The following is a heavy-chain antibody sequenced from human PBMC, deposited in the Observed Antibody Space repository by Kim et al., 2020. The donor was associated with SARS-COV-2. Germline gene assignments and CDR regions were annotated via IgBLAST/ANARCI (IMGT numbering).Heavy chain of an antibody. Sequence: ASVKVSCKASGYTFTGYYMHWVRQAPGQGLEWMGWINPNSGGTNYAQKFQGWVTMTRDTSISTAYMELSRLRSDDTAVYYCARVERRGTRKEYYFDYWGQGTLVTVSS. CDR2: INPNSGGT. CDR3: ARVERRGTRKEYYFDY. V-gene: IGHV1-2*04. CDR1: GYTFTGYY. D-gene: IGHD1-1*01. J-gene: IGHJ4*02.